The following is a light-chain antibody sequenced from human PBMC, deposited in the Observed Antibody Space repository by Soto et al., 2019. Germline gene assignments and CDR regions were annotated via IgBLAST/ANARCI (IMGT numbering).Light chain of an antibody. CDR2: ATS. Sequence: DVQMTQSPSSLSAFVGDRVTITCRASQGIAPYLAWFQQKPGKVPKLLIYATSTLQSVVPSRFSGSGSGTDFTLTINSLQPEDVGTYYCQKYNSDPLTFGGGTKVDIK. CDR3: QKYNSDPLT. J-gene: IGKJ4*01. CDR1: QGIAPY. V-gene: IGKV1-27*01.